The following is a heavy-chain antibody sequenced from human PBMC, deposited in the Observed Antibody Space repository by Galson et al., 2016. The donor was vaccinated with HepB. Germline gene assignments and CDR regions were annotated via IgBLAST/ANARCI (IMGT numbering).Heavy chain of an antibody. Sequence: SLRLSCAASGFTFKNFGMTWVRQAPGKGLEWVSTICGSCGDIDYADSVQGRFTISRDNSNNTLSLQMNSLRAEDTATYYCAIDPSHWIENPFALWGQGTLVTVSS. CDR1: GFTFKNFG. D-gene: IGHD2-2*03. J-gene: IGHJ4*02. CDR3: AIDPSHWIENPFAL. CDR2: ICGSCGDI. V-gene: IGHV3-23*01.